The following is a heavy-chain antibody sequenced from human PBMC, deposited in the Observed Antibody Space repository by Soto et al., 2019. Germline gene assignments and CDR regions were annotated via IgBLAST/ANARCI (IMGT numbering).Heavy chain of an antibody. Sequence: PGGSLRLSCAASGFTFSYYYMSWIRQAPGKGLEWVSYISSSSSYTNYADSVKGRFTISRDNAKNSLYLQMNSLRAEDTAVYYCARVTNGDYVFDYWGQGTLVTVSS. CDR2: ISSSSSYT. V-gene: IGHV3-11*06. CDR3: ARVTNGDYVFDY. D-gene: IGHD4-17*01. CDR1: GFTFSYYY. J-gene: IGHJ4*02.